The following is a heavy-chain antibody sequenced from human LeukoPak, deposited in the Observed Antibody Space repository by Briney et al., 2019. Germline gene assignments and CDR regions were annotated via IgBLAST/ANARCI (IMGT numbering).Heavy chain of an antibody. CDR2: IESKTDGETT. CDR1: GFSFTDAW. J-gene: IGHJ4*02. V-gene: IGHV3-15*04. Sequence: PGGSLRLSCVGSGFSFTDAWMSWVRQTPGKGLEWVGRIESKTDGETTDYATPVKDRFIISRDDSTNTLYLQMNSLKSEDTAVYYCSTYGSGRKFDYWGQGTLVTVSS. D-gene: IGHD3-10*01. CDR3: STYGSGRKFDY.